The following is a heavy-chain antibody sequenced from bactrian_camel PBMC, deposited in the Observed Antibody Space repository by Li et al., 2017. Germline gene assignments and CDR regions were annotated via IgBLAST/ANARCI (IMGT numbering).Heavy chain of an antibody. CDR3: AAGALVVGRPDGPSDSTCDRFAY. V-gene: IGHV3S40*01. D-gene: IGHD2*01. CDR1: GYTYSRSN. Sequence: VQLVESGGGSVQAGGSLKLSCVTSGYTYSRSNYCMAWFRQAPGKEREGVGVIYTGGGTAVYADSVEGRFIISQDNAKNTVYLQMNSLKPEDTAMYYCAAGALVVGRPDGPSDSTCDRFAYWGQGTQVTVS. J-gene: IGHJ6*01. CDR2: IYTGGGTA.